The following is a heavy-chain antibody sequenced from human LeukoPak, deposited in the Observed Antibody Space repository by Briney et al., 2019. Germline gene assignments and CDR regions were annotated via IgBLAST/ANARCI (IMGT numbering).Heavy chain of an antibody. CDR1: GDSISSYF. V-gene: IGHV4-59*01. D-gene: IGHD5-24*01. CDR2: IYYNGNT. Sequence: SETLSLTCTVSGDSISSYFWNWIRQPPGKALERIGHIYYNGNTNYNPSLESRVTISVDTSKNQFSLRLNSVTAADTAVYYCARVNGYPKYYFYGLDVWGRGTSVTVSS. J-gene: IGHJ6*02. CDR3: ARVNGYPKYYFYGLDV.